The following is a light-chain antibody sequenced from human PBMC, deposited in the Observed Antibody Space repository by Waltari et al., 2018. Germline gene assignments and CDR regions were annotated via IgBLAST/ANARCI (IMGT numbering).Light chain of an antibody. CDR2: GDQ. Sequence: QSVLTQPPSVSAAPGQKVTISCSGSTSTIGDNNVSWSQQFPGAAPNVLIYGDQKRTTGTPDRFSASKSGTSATLDITGLQTGNEADYFCGTWDNTLSPVFGGGTTVTVL. CDR3: GTWDNTLSPV. J-gene: IGLJ2*01. CDR1: TSTIGDNN. V-gene: IGLV1-51*02.